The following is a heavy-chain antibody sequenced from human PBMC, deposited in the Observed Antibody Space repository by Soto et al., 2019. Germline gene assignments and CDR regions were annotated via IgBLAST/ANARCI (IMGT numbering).Heavy chain of an antibody. CDR2: ISYDGSNK. D-gene: IGHD3-16*02. CDR3: ARPMITFGGVIGGSTGFDY. Sequence: QVQLVESGGGVVQPGRSLRLSCAASGFTFSSYAMHWVRQAPGKGLEWVAVISYDGSNKYYADSVKGRFTISRDNSKNTLYLQMNSLRAEDTAVYYCARPMITFGGVIGGSTGFDYWGQGTLVTVSS. CDR1: GFTFSSYA. J-gene: IGHJ4*02. V-gene: IGHV3-30-3*01.